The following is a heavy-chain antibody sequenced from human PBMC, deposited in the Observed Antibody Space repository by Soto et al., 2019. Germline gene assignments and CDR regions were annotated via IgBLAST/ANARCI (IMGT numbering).Heavy chain of an antibody. CDR1: GGSISSSNW. D-gene: IGHD1-1*01. CDR3: ARPAWTDDGDYYNGMDV. Sequence: SETLSLTCAVSGGSISSSNWWSWVRQPPGKGLEWIGEIYHSGSTNYNPSLKSRVTISVDKSKNQFSLKLSSVTVADTAVYYCARPAWTDDGDYYNGMDVWGQGTTVSVSS. J-gene: IGHJ6*02. V-gene: IGHV4-4*02. CDR2: IYHSGST.